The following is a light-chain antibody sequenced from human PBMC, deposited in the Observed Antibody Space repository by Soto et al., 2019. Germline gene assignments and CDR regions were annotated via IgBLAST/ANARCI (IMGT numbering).Light chain of an antibody. CDR2: DAS. CDR1: QSVSSY. CDR3: QQRSNWPKT. V-gene: IGKV3-11*01. J-gene: IGKJ1*01. Sequence: IVLTQSPATLSLSPGERATLSCRASQSVSSYLAWYQQKPGQAPRLLIYDASNRATGIPARFSGSGSGTDFILTISSLEPEDFAVYYCQQRSNWPKTFGQGTKVDIK.